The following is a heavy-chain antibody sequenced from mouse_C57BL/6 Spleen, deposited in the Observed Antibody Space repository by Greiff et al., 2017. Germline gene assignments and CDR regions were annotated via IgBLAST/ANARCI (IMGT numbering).Heavy chain of an antibody. V-gene: IGHV5-12*01. CDR2: ISNGGGST. Sequence: EVKVVESGGGLVQPGGSLKLSCAASGFTFSDYYMYWVRQTPEKRLEWVAYISNGGGSTYYPDTVKGRFTISRDNAKNTLYLQMSRLKSEDTAMYYCARQIYYYGSSYIDYGGQGTTLTVSS. J-gene: IGHJ2*01. CDR3: ARQIYYYGSSYIDY. CDR1: GFTFSDYY. D-gene: IGHD1-1*01.